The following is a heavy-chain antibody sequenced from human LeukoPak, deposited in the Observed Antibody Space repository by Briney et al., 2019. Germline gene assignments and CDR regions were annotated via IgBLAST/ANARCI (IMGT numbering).Heavy chain of an antibody. Sequence: SETLSLTCTVSGYSISSGYYWGWLRQPPGKGLEWIGSIFYSGTTYYNPSLKSRVTISVDTSKNQFSLKLSSVTAADTAVFYCARQGLELRYFDYWGQGTLVTVSS. D-gene: IGHD1-26*01. CDR1: GYSISSGYY. V-gene: IGHV4-38-2*02. CDR2: IFYSGTT. CDR3: ARQGLELRYFDY. J-gene: IGHJ4*02.